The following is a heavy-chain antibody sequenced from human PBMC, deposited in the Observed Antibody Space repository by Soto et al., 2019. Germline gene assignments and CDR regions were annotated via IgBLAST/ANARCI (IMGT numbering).Heavy chain of an antibody. V-gene: IGHV3-30-3*01. J-gene: IGHJ6*02. D-gene: IGHD2-2*01. Sequence: GGSLRLSCAASGFTISNYGMHWVRQAPGKGLEGVAVISYDGTITYYADSVKGRFTISRDNSKNTLYLQMNSLRTEDTAVYYCATTRVGPCSSSICFSGIFDGMDVWGQGTTVTVSS. CDR1: GFTISNYG. CDR3: ATTRVGPCSSSICFSGIFDGMDV. CDR2: ISYDGTIT.